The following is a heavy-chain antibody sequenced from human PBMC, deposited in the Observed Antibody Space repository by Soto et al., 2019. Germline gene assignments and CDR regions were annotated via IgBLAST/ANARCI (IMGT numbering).Heavy chain of an antibody. D-gene: IGHD2-15*01. Sequence: EVQLLESGGGLVQPGGSLRLSCAASGFTFSSYAMSWVRQAPGKGLEWVSAISGSGGSTYYADSVKGRFTISRDNSKNTLYLLMNSLRAEDTAVYYCAKVTHGYCSGGSCYPGYFQHWGQGTLVTVSS. V-gene: IGHV3-23*01. J-gene: IGHJ1*01. CDR1: GFTFSSYA. CDR3: AKVTHGYCSGGSCYPGYFQH. CDR2: ISGSGGST.